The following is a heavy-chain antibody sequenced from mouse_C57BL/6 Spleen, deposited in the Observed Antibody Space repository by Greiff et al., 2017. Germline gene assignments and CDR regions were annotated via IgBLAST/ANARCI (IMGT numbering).Heavy chain of an antibody. CDR3: ARKGMSRLPYFDY. CDR2: IYPGSGST. J-gene: IGHJ2*01. CDR1: GYTFTSYW. D-gene: IGHD2-2*01. V-gene: IGHV1-55*01. Sequence: QVHVKQPGAELVKPGASVKMSCKASGYTFTSYWITWVKQRPGQGLEWIGDIYPGSGSTNYNEKFKSKATLTVDTSSSTAYMQLSSLTSEDSAVYYCARKGMSRLPYFDYWGQGTTLTVSS.